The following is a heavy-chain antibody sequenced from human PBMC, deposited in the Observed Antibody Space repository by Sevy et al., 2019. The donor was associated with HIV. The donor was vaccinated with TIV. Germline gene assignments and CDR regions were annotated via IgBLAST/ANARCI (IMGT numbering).Heavy chain of an antibody. V-gene: IGHV3-30*03. Sequence: GGSLRLSCAASGFTFSSYSMNWVRQAPGKGLEWVAVISYDGSNKYYADSVKGRFTISRDNSKNTLYLQMNSLRAEDTAVYYCARDSAAAGTDWGQGTLVTVSS. D-gene: IGHD6-13*01. CDR2: ISYDGSNK. CDR3: ARDSAAAGTD. CDR1: GFTFSSYS. J-gene: IGHJ4*02.